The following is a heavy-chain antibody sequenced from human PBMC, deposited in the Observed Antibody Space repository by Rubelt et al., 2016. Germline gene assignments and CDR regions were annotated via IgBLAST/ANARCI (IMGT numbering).Heavy chain of an antibody. CDR3: ASDQADDLDY. V-gene: IGHV1-69*01. CDR2: LIPIFVPA. Sequence: QVQLVQSGAEVKKPGSSVKVSCKASGGTFSSYAISWVRQAPGQGLEWMGGLIPIFVPARSDREFQGGVRLTSDESPSPAYMELSSLGSEDTSVDYCASDQADDLDYWGQGTLVTVSS. CDR1: GGTFSSYA. D-gene: IGHD2-15*01. J-gene: IGHJ4*02.